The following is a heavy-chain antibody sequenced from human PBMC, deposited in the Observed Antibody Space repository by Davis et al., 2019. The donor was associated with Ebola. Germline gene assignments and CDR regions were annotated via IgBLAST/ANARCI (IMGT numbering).Heavy chain of an antibody. Sequence: GESLKISCAASGFTFSNSWMSWVRQAPGKGLEWVAKIKEDGSEKLEVDSVKGRFTISRDNAKDSLYLQMNSLRVEDTAVYYCARGSRNMDVWGQGTTVTVSS. CDR3: ARGSRNMDV. CDR2: IKEDGSEK. V-gene: IGHV3-7*03. CDR1: GFTFSNSW. J-gene: IGHJ6*02.